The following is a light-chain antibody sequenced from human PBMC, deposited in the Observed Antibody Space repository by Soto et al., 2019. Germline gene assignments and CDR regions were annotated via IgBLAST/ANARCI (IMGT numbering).Light chain of an antibody. CDR3: QQYDTLCT. V-gene: IGKV1-5*03. CDR2: KAS. J-gene: IGKJ1*01. Sequence: DIQMTQSPSSLSASVGDRFTITCRASQNVNGWLAWYQQKPGKAPKLLINKASSLESGVPSRFSGRGFGTEFTLTISSLQTDDFATYYCQQYDTLCTFGQGTKVDI. CDR1: QNVNGW.